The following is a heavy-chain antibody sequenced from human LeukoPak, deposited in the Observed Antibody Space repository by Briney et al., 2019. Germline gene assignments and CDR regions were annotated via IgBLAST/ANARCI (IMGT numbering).Heavy chain of an antibody. Sequence: TGGSLRLSCAASGFTFSNYAMTWVRQAPEKGLEWVSTVSGGGGSSYYADSVKGRFTISRDNSKNTLYLQMNSLRAEDTAVYYCAKDRGADYYFDYWGQGPLVTVSS. D-gene: IGHD1-26*01. J-gene: IGHJ4*02. V-gene: IGHV3-23*01. CDR2: VSGGGGSS. CDR1: GFTFSNYA. CDR3: AKDRGADYYFDY.